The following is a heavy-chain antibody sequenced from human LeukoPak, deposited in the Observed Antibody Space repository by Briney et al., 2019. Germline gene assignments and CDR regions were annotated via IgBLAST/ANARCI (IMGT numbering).Heavy chain of an antibody. CDR2: IYYSGST. Sequence: SETLSLTCTVSGGSISSYYWSWIRQPPGKGLEWIGYIYYSGSTNYNPSLKSRVTISVDTSKNQFSLKLSSVTAADTAVYYCARQAWLAAAAPLVDYWGQGTLVTVSS. CDR1: GGSISSYY. V-gene: IGHV4-59*08. D-gene: IGHD6-13*01. J-gene: IGHJ4*02. CDR3: ARQAWLAAAAPLVDY.